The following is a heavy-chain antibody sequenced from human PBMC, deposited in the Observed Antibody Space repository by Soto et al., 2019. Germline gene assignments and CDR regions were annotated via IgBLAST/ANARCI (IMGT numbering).Heavy chain of an antibody. CDR3: ARGGSGYVWSNGF. V-gene: IGHV1-69*01. CDR2: IIPVFSTA. CDR1: GGLFSSYA. J-gene: IGHJ4*02. Sequence: QEQLVQSGAEVKKPGSSVKVSCKASGGLFSSYAISWVRQAPGQGLEWMGGIIPVFSTAYYAQKFQGRVTIPGEEPTNTAYMELRSRRSEHRAMYYGARGGSGYVWSNGFWGQVPLVPFSS. D-gene: IGHD3-22*01.